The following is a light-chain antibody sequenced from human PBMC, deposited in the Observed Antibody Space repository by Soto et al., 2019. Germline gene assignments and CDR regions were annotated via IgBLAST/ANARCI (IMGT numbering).Light chain of an antibody. CDR2: EVS. J-gene: IGLJ2*01. V-gene: IGLV2-14*01. CDR3: SSYTSRSTVV. Sequence: QSALTQPDSVSGSPGQSITISCTGTSSDVGGYNYVSWYQQHPGKAPKLMIYEVSNRPSGVSNRFSGCKSGNTASLTISGLQDEDEADYDCSSYTSRSTVVFGGGTKLTVL. CDR1: SSDVGGYNY.